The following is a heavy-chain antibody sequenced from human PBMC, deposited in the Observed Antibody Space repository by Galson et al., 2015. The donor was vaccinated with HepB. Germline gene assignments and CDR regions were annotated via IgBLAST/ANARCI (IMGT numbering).Heavy chain of an antibody. CDR1: GFPVSWNY. CDR3: ARGYCVNGVCYAGIDY. V-gene: IGHV3-53*01. Sequence: SLRLSCAASGFPVSWNYITWVRQPPGKGLEWVSIIYSDSTTYYADSVKGRFTISKDNSKNTVYLQVNSLRSEDTAVYYCARGYCVNGVCYAGIDYWGQGTVVTVPS. CDR2: IYSDSTT. J-gene: IGHJ4*02. D-gene: IGHD2-8*01.